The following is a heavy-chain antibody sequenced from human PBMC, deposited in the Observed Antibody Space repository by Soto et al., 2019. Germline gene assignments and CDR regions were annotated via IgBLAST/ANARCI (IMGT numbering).Heavy chain of an antibody. CDR1: GGSINSGGYF. D-gene: IGHD1-20*01. V-gene: IGHV4-31*03. Sequence: SETLSLTCSVSGGSINSGGYFWSWIRQHPGKGLECIGYIYHSGITYYNPSLKSRVTISVDTSKNEFSLQLRSVTAADTAVYFCASLHNTSPGWFDPWGQGTPVTVSS. CDR2: IYHSGIT. J-gene: IGHJ5*02. CDR3: ASLHNTSPGWFDP.